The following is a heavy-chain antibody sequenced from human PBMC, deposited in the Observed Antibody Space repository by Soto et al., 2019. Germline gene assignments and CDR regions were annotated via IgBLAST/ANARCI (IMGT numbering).Heavy chain of an antibody. CDR2: IWYDGSNK. D-gene: IGHD6-6*01. Sequence: QVQLVESGGGVVQPGRSLRLSCAASGFTFSSYGMHWVRQAPGKGLEWVAVIWYDGSNKYYADSVKGRFTISRDNSKNTLYLQMNSLRAEDTAVYYCARDGSPEGYSSSSHRNGMDVWGQGTTVTVSS. CDR1: GFTFSSYG. J-gene: IGHJ6*02. V-gene: IGHV3-33*01. CDR3: ARDGSPEGYSSSSHRNGMDV.